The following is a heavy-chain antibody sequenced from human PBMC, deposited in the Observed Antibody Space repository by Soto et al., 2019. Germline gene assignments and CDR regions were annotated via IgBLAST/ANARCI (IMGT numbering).Heavy chain of an antibody. CDR2: INSDGSVS. V-gene: IGHV3-74*02. J-gene: IGHJ6*03. CDR1: GFTFSNYW. Sequence: EVQLVESGGGLVQPGGSLRLSCAASGFTFSNYWMYWVRQAPGKGLEWVSRINSDGSVSSYADSVKGRLTISRDNVKNTLYQQMDSLRAEDTAVYYCARGDCVGGTCYSLAGSFYYYMNVWGKGTTVTVFS. CDR3: ARGDCVGGTCYSLAGSFYYYMNV. D-gene: IGHD2-15*01.